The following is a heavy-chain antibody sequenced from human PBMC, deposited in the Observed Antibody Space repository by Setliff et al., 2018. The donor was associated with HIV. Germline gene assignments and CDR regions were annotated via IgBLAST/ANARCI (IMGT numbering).Heavy chain of an antibody. CDR2: INGGTTT. V-gene: IGHV3-66*02. CDR3: ARGSCGGCYLSDY. J-gene: IGHJ4*02. Sequence: PGGSLRLSCVASGITVSGIYMTWVRQAPGKGLEWVSVINGGTTTYYADSVKGRFTISRDNSKNTLYLQMNSLRVEDTAVYYCARGSCGGCYLSDYWGQGTLVTVSS. D-gene: IGHD2-15*01. CDR1: GITVSGIY.